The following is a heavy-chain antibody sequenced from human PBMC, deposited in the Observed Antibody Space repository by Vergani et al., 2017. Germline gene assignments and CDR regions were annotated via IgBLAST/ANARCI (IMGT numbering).Heavy chain of an antibody. V-gene: IGHV3-30*02. CDR3: ATAGETYCRGASCYDFFEY. Sequence: QVQLVESAGGVVQPGGSLRLSCAATGFTFTNYGMHWVRQAPGKGLDWVSFTRYGGIVEYYGDSVRGPFTISRDNSKNTLYLQMNRLGPEDTAVYYCATAGETYCRGASCYDFFEYWGQGTLVTVAS. CDR1: GFTFTNYG. J-gene: IGHJ4*02. CDR2: TRYGGIVE. D-gene: IGHD2-15*01.